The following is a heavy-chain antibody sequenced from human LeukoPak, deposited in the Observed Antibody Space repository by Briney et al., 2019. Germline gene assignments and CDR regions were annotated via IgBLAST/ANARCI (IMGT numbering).Heavy chain of an antibody. D-gene: IGHD6-19*01. V-gene: IGHV3-11*01. Sequence: GGSLRLSCAASGFTFSDYYMTWIRQAPGKGLEWVAYISSSGSTIYYADSVKGRFTISRDNAKNSLYLQMNSLRAEDTAVYYCAGRPYTSGSGYWGQGTLVTVSS. CDR1: GFTFSDYY. CDR2: ISSSGSTI. J-gene: IGHJ4*02. CDR3: AGRPYTSGSGY.